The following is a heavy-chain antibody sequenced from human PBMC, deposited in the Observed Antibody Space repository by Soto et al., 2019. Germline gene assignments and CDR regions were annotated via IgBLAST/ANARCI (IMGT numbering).Heavy chain of an antibody. J-gene: IGHJ4*02. V-gene: IGHV3-21*01. D-gene: IGHD1-1*01. CDR3: ARGSARVQLEALDN. Sequence: EVHLVESGGGLVKPGGSLRLSCAVSGFTFSDYTMHWVRQAPGKGLEWVSSISRSSGYIYYADSVKGQFTISRDNAKYSLFLQMNSLRAEDTAVYYCARGSARVQLEALDNWGQGTLVTVSS. CDR2: ISRSSGYI. CDR1: GFTFSDYT.